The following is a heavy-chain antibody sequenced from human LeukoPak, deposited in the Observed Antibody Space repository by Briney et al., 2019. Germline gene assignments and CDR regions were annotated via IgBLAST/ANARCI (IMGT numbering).Heavy chain of an antibody. D-gene: IGHD6-19*01. V-gene: IGHV3-21*03. CDR2: ISSTNGHT. CDR3: ARDRDSSGLYGGADL. CDR1: GFSFSFSN. J-gene: IGHJ5*02. Sequence: GGSLRLSCAASGFSFSFSNMNWVRQAPGKGLEWVSYISSTNGHTYYADSVNGRFTISRDTAKNSLYLQMNSLRVEDTAIYFCARDRDSSGLYGGADLWGQGVLVTVSS.